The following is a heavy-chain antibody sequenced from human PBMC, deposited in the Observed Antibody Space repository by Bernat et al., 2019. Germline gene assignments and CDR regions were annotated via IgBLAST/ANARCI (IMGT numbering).Heavy chain of an antibody. Sequence: QVQLQESGPGLVKPSETLSLTCTISGGSISSYYWSWIRQPPGKGLEWIGYIYYSGSTNYNPSLKSRVTISVDTSKNQFSLKLSSVTAADTAVYYCARHSEAARDWYFDLWGRGTQVTVSS. J-gene: IGHJ2*01. D-gene: IGHD6-6*01. CDR3: ARHSEAARDWYFDL. CDR1: GGSISSYY. CDR2: IYYSGST. V-gene: IGHV4-59*08.